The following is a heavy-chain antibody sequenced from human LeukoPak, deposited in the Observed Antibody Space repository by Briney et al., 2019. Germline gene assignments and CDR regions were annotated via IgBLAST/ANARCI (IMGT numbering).Heavy chain of an antibody. Sequence: SETLSLTCTVSGGSISSSSYYWGWIRQPPGKGLEWIGSIYYSGTTYYNPSLKRRVTISVDPSKKQFSLKLRSVTAADSAVYHCASAPILRGEGGEHYNYGMDVWGQGTTVTVSS. V-gene: IGHV4-39*07. CDR3: ASAPILRGEGGEHYNYGMDV. J-gene: IGHJ6*02. CDR1: GGSISSSSYY. D-gene: IGHD3-10*01. CDR2: IYYSGTT.